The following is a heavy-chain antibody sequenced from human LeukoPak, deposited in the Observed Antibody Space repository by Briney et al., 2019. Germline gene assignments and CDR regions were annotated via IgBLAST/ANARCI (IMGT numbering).Heavy chain of an antibody. CDR1: GYTFTSYD. CDR2: MNPNSGNT. D-gene: IGHD3-16*01. Sequence: ASVKVSCKASGYTFTSYDINWVRQATGQGLEWMGWMNPNSGNTGYAQKFQGRVTMTTDTSTSTVYMELRSLTSDDTAVYYCARDTLGEYDYWGQGSLVTVSS. CDR3: ARDTLGEYDY. J-gene: IGHJ4*02. V-gene: IGHV1-8*01.